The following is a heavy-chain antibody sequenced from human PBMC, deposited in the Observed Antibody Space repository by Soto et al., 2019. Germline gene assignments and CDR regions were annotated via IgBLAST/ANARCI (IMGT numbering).Heavy chain of an antibody. CDR1: GFTFSNYA. CDR2: LSGGDRST. Sequence: GGSLRLSCAASGFTFSNYAMSWVRQAPGKGPEWVSALSGGDRSTYYADSVRGRFTISRDDSKNTLYLQMNSLRAEDTAVYYCAKAYYYDGSGYFYDYWGQGTMVTVSA. D-gene: IGHD3-22*01. V-gene: IGHV3-23*01. CDR3: AKAYYYDGSGYFYDY. J-gene: IGHJ4*02.